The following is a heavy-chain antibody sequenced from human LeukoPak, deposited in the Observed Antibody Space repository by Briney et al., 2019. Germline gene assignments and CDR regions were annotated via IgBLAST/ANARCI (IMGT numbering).Heavy chain of an antibody. CDR2: ISSSSSYI. CDR1: GFTFSSYS. D-gene: IGHD1-1*01. Sequence: PGGSLRLSCAASGFTFSSYSMNWVRQAPGKGLEWVSSISSSSSYIYYADSVKGRFTISRDNAKNSLYLQMNSLRAEDTGVYYCARDQFATGTSFDYWGQGTLVTVSS. J-gene: IGHJ4*02. V-gene: IGHV3-21*01. CDR3: ARDQFATGTSFDY.